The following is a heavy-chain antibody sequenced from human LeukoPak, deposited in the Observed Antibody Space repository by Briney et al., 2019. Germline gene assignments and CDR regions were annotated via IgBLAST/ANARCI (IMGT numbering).Heavy chain of an antibody. J-gene: IGHJ4*02. CDR3: ARGLRLGELSLPFDY. CDR2: ISSSSSYI. Sequence: KSGGSLRLSCAASGFTFSSYSMNWVRQAPGKGLGWVSSISSSSSYIYYADSVKGRFTISRDNAKNSLYLQMNSLRAEDTAVYYCARGLRLGELSLPFDYWGQGTLVTVSS. D-gene: IGHD3-16*02. V-gene: IGHV3-21*01. CDR1: GFTFSSYS.